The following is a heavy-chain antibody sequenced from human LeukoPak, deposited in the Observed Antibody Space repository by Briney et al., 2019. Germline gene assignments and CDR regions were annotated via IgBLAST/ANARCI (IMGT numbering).Heavy chain of an antibody. V-gene: IGHV1-69*13. Sequence: SVKVSCKASGGTFSSYAISWVRQAPGQGLEWMGGIIPIFGTANYAQKFQGRVTITADESTSTAYMELSSLRSEDTAVYYCARDHYDILTGASYYYYGMDVWGKGTTVTVSS. D-gene: IGHD3-9*01. J-gene: IGHJ6*04. CDR3: ARDHYDILTGASYYYYGMDV. CDR1: GGTFSSYA. CDR2: IIPIFGTA.